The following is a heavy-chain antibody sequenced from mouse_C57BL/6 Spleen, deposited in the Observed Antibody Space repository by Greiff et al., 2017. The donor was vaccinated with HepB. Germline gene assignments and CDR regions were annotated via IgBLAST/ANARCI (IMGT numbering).Heavy chain of an antibody. CDR3: ARGDYDPYYFDY. CDR1: GYTFTSYG. J-gene: IGHJ2*01. D-gene: IGHD2-4*01. Sequence: QVQLKESGAELARPGASVKLSCKASGYTFTSYGISWVKQRTGQGLEWIGEIYPRSGNTYYNEKFKGKATLTADKSSSTAYMELRSLTSEDSAVYFCARGDYDPYYFDYWGQGTTLTVSS. V-gene: IGHV1-81*01. CDR2: IYPRSGNT.